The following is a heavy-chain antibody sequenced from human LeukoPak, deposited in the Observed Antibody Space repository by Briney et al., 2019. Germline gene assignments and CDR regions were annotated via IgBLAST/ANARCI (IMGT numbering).Heavy chain of an antibody. D-gene: IGHD6-13*01. Sequence: GGSLRLSCAASGFTFSSYWMSWVRQAPGKGLEWVANIKQDGSEKYYVDSVKGRFTISRDNAKNSLYLQMNSLRAEDTAVYYCARIVSSWYLYYYYYYMDVWGKGTTVTISS. CDR1: GFTFSSYW. V-gene: IGHV3-7*01. J-gene: IGHJ6*03. CDR3: ARIVSSWYLYYYYYYMDV. CDR2: IKQDGSEK.